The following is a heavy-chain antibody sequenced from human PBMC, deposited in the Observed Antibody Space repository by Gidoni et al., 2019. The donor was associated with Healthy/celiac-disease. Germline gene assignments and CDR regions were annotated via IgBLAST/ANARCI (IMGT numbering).Heavy chain of an antibody. J-gene: IGHJ6*02. CDR1: GGSFSGYY. CDR2: IHHSGST. V-gene: IGHV4-34*01. D-gene: IGHD6-13*01. Sequence: QVQLQQWGAGLLKPSETLSLTCAVHGGSFSGYYWSVLRQPPGKGLGWIWEIHHSGSTNYNPSLKGRVTISVDTSKNQFSLKMSSVTAADTAVYYCGLVRAWYYGMDVWGQGTTVTVSS. CDR3: GLVRAWYYGMDV.